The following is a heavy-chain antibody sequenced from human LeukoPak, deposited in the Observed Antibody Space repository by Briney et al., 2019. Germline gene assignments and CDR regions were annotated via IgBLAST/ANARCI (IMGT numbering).Heavy chain of an antibody. CDR3: AYYDFWSGYSEDY. CDR1: GGSISSSSYY. V-gene: IGHV4-39*01. Sequence: SETLSLTCTVSGGSISSSSYYWGWIRQPPGKGLEWIGSIYYSGSTYYNPSLKSRVTISVDTSKNQFSLKLSSVTAADTAVYCCAYYDFWSGYSEDYWGQGTLVTVSS. J-gene: IGHJ4*02. D-gene: IGHD3-3*01. CDR2: IYYSGST.